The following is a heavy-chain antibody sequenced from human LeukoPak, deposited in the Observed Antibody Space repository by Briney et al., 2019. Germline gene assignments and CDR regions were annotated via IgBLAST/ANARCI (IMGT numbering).Heavy chain of an antibody. CDR1: GFLFASYY. CDR3: ASGYRGITTDYFGY. V-gene: IGHV1-46*01. D-gene: IGHD5-12*01. Sequence: ASVKVPCKASGFLFASYYIYWVRQAPGQGLEWMGMIIPSGGTTTYAQNFQGRVTMTRAMSTSTVYMELSSLRSGDTAVYYCASGYRGITTDYFGYWGQGTLVTVSS. CDR2: IIPSGGTT. J-gene: IGHJ4*02.